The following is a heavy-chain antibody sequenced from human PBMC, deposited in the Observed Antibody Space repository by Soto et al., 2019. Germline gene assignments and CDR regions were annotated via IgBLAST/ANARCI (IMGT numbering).Heavy chain of an antibody. D-gene: IGHD6-19*01. Sequence: EVQLLESVGGLVQPGRSLRLSCAASGFTFSSYAMNWVRQAPGKGLEWVSAMSGTGGTTYYADSVKGRFTISRDNSKNTLYLQMNSLRVEDTAVFYCAKAGFSSGWSPSYFDYWGQGTLVTVSS. J-gene: IGHJ4*02. V-gene: IGHV3-23*01. CDR3: AKAGFSSGWSPSYFDY. CDR1: GFTFSSYA. CDR2: MSGTGGTT.